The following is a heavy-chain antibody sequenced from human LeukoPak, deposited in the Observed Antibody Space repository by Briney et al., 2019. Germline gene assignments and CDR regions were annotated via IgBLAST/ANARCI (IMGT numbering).Heavy chain of an antibody. D-gene: IGHD1-26*01. Sequence: SETLSLTCTVSGGSISSSSYYWGWIRQPPGKGLEWIGSIYYSGSTYYNPSLKSRVTISVDTSKNQFSLKLSSVTAADTAVYYCARGGRDSGSPFLGWGQGTLVTVSS. CDR1: GGSISSSSYY. CDR3: ARGGRDSGSPFLG. J-gene: IGHJ4*02. CDR2: IYYSGST. V-gene: IGHV4-39*07.